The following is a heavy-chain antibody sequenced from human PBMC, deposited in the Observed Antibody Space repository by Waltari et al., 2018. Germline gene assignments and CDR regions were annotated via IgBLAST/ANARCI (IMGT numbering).Heavy chain of an antibody. J-gene: IGHJ6*03. D-gene: IGHD2-2*01. CDR1: GFTFSSYG. Sequence: QVQLVESGGGVVQPGRSLRLSCAASGFTFSSYGMHWVRQAPGKGLEWVAVIWYDGSNKYYADSVKGRFTISRDNSKNTLYLQMNSLRAEDTAMYYCAKDLVARTYYYMDVWGKGTTVTVSS. CDR2: IWYDGSNK. V-gene: IGHV3-30*18. CDR3: AKDLVARTYYYMDV.